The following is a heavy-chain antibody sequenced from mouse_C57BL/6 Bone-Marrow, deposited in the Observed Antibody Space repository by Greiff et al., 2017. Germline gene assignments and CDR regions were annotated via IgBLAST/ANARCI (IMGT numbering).Heavy chain of an antibody. CDR3: ARGAGSSYGYFDV. D-gene: IGHD1-1*01. CDR1: GYTFTSYW. J-gene: IGHJ1*03. V-gene: IGHV1-64*01. CDR2: IHPNSGST. Sequence: QVQLQQPGAELVKPGASVKLSCKASGYTFTSYWMHWVKQRPGQGLEWIGMIHPNSGSTNYNEKFKSKATLTVDKSSSTAYLQLSSLPSEDSAVSDYARGAGSSYGYFDVWGTGTTVTVSS.